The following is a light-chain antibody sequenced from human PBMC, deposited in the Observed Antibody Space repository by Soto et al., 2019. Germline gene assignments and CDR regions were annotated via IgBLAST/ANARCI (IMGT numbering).Light chain of an antibody. Sequence: QSVLTQHASVSGSPGQSITISCTGTSSDVGSYNLVSWYQQHPGKAPKLMIYEGSKRPSGVSNRFSGSKSGNTASLTISGLQAEDEADYYCCSCAGSSTYVFGTGTKVT. CDR1: SSDVGSYNL. V-gene: IGLV2-23*01. CDR2: EGS. CDR3: CSCAGSSTYV. J-gene: IGLJ1*01.